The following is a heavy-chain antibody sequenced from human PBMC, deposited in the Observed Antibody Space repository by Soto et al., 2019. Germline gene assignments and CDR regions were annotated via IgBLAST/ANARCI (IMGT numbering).Heavy chain of an antibody. V-gene: IGHV3-23*01. J-gene: IGHJ4*02. CDR1: GFTFSSYS. Sequence: PGGSLRLSCAASGFTFSSYSMNWVRQAPGKGLEWVSTIRGRGGTTYYADSVKGRFTISRDNAQNTLFLQMNRLTAADTAVYYCARVYSVNYLGYFDYWGQGALVTVSS. D-gene: IGHD6-13*01. CDR3: ARVYSVNYLGYFDY. CDR2: IRGRGGTT.